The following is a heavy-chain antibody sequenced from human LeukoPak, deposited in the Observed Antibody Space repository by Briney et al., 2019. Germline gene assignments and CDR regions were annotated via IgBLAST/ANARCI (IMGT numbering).Heavy chain of an antibody. CDR2: ISSSSSYI. CDR3: ASRVVTATFDAFDI. J-gene: IGHJ3*02. CDR1: GFTFSSYS. D-gene: IGHD2-21*02. V-gene: IGHV3-21*01. Sequence: GGSLRLSCAASGFTFSSYSMNWVRQAPGKGLEWVSSISSSSSYIYYADSVKGRFTISRDNARNSLYLQMNSLRAEDTAVYYCASRVVTATFDAFDIWGQGTMVTVSS.